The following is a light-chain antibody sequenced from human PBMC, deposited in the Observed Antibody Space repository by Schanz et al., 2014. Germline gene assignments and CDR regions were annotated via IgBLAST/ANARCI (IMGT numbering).Light chain of an antibody. V-gene: IGLV1-40*01. CDR2: GNT. CDR1: SSNIGAGYD. CDR3: AAWDDSLNGYV. Sequence: QSVLTQPPSVSGAPGQRVTISCTGSSSNIGAGYDVHWYQQLPGTAPKFLIYGNTNRPSGVPDRFSASKSGTSASLAITGLQAEDEADYFCAAWDDSLNGYVFGTGTKLTVL. J-gene: IGLJ1*01.